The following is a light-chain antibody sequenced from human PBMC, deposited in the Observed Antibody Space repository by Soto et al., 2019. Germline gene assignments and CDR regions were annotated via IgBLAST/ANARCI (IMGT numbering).Light chain of an antibody. CDR3: QSYDSSLSGSVV. CDR2: GNS. Sequence: QSVLTQPPSVSGAPGQRVTISCTGSSSNIGAGYNVHWCQQLPGTAPKLLIYGNSNRPSGVPDRFSGSKSGTSASLAITGLQAEAEADYYCQSYDSSLSGSVVFGGVTKLTVL. V-gene: IGLV1-40*01. J-gene: IGLJ2*01. CDR1: SSNIGAGYN.